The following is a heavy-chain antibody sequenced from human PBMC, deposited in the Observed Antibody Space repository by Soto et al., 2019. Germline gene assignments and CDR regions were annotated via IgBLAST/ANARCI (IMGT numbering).Heavy chain of an antibody. CDR2: ISWNSGSI. J-gene: IGHJ3*02. CDR3: ARVDRAAMVRPLNAFDI. CDR1: GFTFDDYA. Sequence: EVQLVESGGGLVQPGRSLRLSCAASGFTFDDYAMHWVRQAPGKGLEWVSGISWNSGSIGYADSVKGRFTISRDNAKNSLYLQMNSLRAEDTAVYYCARVDRAAMVRPLNAFDIWGQGTMVTVSS. D-gene: IGHD3-10*01. V-gene: IGHV3-9*01.